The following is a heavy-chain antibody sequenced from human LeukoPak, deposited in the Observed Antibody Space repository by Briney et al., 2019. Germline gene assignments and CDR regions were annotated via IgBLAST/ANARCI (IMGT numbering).Heavy chain of an antibody. J-gene: IGHJ4*02. V-gene: IGHV3-23*01. CDR1: GFTFSNYA. CDR3: AKDWLSSHHFDY. Sequence: GGSLRLSCEASGFTFSNYAMSWVRQAPGKGLEWISAISGSGGSTYYADSVRGRFTISRDNSKNTLYLQMSSLRVEDTALYYCAKDWLSSHHFDYWGQGTLVTVSS. D-gene: IGHD2-2*01. CDR2: ISGSGGST.